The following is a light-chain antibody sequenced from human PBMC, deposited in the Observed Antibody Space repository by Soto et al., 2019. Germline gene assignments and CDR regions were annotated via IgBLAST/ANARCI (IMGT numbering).Light chain of an antibody. CDR2: AAS. V-gene: IGKV3-20*01. CDR3: QQYGSSLIT. Sequence: EIVLTQSPVTLSLSPGERATLSCRASQSVDSYLAWYQQKPGQAPRLLIYAASTRATDIPDRFSGSGSGTDFTLTISRLEPEDVAVYYCQQYGSSLITFGQGTRLEIK. J-gene: IGKJ5*01. CDR1: QSVDSY.